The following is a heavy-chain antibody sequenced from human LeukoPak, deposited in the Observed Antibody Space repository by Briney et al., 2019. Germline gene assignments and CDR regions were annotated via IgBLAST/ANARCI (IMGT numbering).Heavy chain of an antibody. Sequence: GASVKVSCKASGGTFSTYTISWVRQAPGQGLEWMGGIIPIFGTPNYAQKFQGRVTISADKFTNTAYMELSSLRSEDTAVYYCARGSRGSCSRTYCYPFDYWGQGTLVTVSS. D-gene: IGHD2-2*01. CDR3: ARGSRGSCSRTYCYPFDY. J-gene: IGHJ4*02. V-gene: IGHV1-69*06. CDR2: IIPIFGTP. CDR1: GGTFSTYT.